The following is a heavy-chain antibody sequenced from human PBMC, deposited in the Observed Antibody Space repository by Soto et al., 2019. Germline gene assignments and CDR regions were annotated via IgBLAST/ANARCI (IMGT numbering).Heavy chain of an antibody. Sequence: SETLSLTCTVSGGSISSYYWSWIRQPPGKGLEWIGYIYYSGSTNYNPSLKSRVTISVDTSKNQFSLKLSSVTAADTAVYYCARGRYNLHFDYWGQGTLVTVSS. D-gene: IGHD1-20*01. CDR2: IYYSGST. J-gene: IGHJ4*02. V-gene: IGHV4-59*01. CDR3: ARGRYNLHFDY. CDR1: GGSISSYY.